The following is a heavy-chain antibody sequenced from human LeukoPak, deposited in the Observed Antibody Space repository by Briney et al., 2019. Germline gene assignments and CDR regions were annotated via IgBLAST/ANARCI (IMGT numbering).Heavy chain of an antibody. CDR1: AFTFSSYA. D-gene: IGHD3-10*01. CDR3: ARSTGWFGQGYFDY. Sequence: PGGSLRLSCAASAFTFSSYAMSWVRQAPGKGLVWVSRINSAGSSTSYADSVKGRFTISRDNAKNTLYLQMNSLRAEDTAVYYCARSTGWFGQGYFDYWGQGTLVTVSS. V-gene: IGHV3-74*01. CDR2: INSAGSST. J-gene: IGHJ4*02.